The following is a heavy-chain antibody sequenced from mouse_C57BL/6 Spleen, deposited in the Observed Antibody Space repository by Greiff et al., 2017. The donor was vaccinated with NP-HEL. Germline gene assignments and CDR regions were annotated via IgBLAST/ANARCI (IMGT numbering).Heavy chain of an antibody. Sequence: LQQSGASVKISCKASGYAFSSYWMNWVKQRPGKGLEGIGQIYPGDGDTNYNGKFKGKATLTADKSSSTAYMQLSSLTSEDSAVYFCARGGGLPHFDYWGQGTTLTVSS. CDR2: IYPGDGDT. V-gene: IGHV1-80*01. CDR3: ARGGGLPHFDY. CDR1: GYAFSSYW. D-gene: IGHD2-4*01. J-gene: IGHJ2*01.